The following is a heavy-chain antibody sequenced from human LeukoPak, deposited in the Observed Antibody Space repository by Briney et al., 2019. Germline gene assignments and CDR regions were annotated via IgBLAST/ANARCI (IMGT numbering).Heavy chain of an antibody. CDR3: ALSPVYGDYVIDY. V-gene: IGHV1-69*06. CDR1: GGTFSSYA. Sequence: GASVKVSCKASGGTFSSYAISWVRQAPGQGLGWMGGIIPIFGTANYAQKFQGRVTITADKSTSTAYMELSSLRSEDTAVYYCALSPVYGDYVIDYWGQGTLVTVSS. D-gene: IGHD4-17*01. J-gene: IGHJ4*02. CDR2: IIPIFGTA.